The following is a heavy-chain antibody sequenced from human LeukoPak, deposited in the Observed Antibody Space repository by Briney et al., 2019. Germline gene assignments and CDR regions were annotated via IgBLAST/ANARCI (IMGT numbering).Heavy chain of an antibody. CDR2: ITISGTYI. J-gene: IGHJ4*02. V-gene: IGHV3-21*01. CDR3: TRDLSATARAYDY. CDR1: GFILSDYN. D-gene: IGHD1-26*01. Sequence: GGSLRLSCAASGFILSDYNMNWVRQAPGKGLEWVSFITISGTYITYADSVKGRFTISRDNAKSSLYLQMNSLRVEDTAVYYCTRDLSATARAYDYWGQGTLVTVSS.